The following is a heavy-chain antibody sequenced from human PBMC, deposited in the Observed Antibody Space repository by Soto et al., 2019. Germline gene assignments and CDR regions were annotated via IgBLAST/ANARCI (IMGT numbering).Heavy chain of an antibody. Sequence: PGGSLRLSCAASGFTFNTAWMSWVRQAPGKGLEWLGRIKSKADGGTTDFAAPVRGRFTISRDDSKNTVYLQMNSLKIEDTAVYYCNTGLAAAGTNYWGRGTMVTVYS. J-gene: IGHJ4*02. CDR1: GFTFNTAW. D-gene: IGHD6-13*01. V-gene: IGHV3-15*01. CDR2: IKSKADGGTT. CDR3: NTGLAAAGTNY.